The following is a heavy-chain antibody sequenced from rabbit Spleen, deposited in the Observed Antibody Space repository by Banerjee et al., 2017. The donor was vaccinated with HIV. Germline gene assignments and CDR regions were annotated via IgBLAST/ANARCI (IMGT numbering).Heavy chain of an antibody. V-gene: IGHV1S40*01. J-gene: IGHJ4*01. CDR3: ARGEHFSVGFSAFAIYLDL. D-gene: IGHD7-1*01. Sequence: QSLEESGGDLVKPGASLTLTCKASGFDFTSTYYMCWVRQAPGKGLEWIGCIDTSSSNTAYATWAKGRFTISKTSSTTVTLQMTSLTAADTAPYFCARGEHFSVGFSAFAIYLDLWGPGTLVTVS. CDR1: GFDFTSTYY. CDR2: IDTSSSNT.